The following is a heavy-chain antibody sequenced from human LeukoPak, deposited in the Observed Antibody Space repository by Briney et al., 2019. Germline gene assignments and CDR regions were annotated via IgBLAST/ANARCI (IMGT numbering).Heavy chain of an antibody. D-gene: IGHD6-6*01. CDR3: ASSIAARPALFDP. V-gene: IGHV4-30-4*08. CDR2: IYYSGST. Sequence: SETLSLTCTVSGGSVSSGSYYWSWIRQPPGKGLEWIGYIYYSGSTYYNPSLKSRVTISVDTSKNQFSLKLSSVTAADTAVYYCASSIAARPALFDPWGQGTLVTVSS. J-gene: IGHJ5*02. CDR1: GGSVSSGSYY.